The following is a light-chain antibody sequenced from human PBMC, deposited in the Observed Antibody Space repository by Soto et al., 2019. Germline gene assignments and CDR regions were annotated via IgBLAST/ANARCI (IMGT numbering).Light chain of an antibody. V-gene: IGKV1-33*01. Sequence: DIQMTQSPSSVSASVGDRVTITCQASQDISNYLNWYQQKPGKAPKLLIYDASNLETGVPSRFSGSGSGTDFTFTISSLQPEDIATYYCQQYDNLPRTFGGGTKVDI. J-gene: IGKJ4*01. CDR2: DAS. CDR1: QDISNY. CDR3: QQYDNLPRT.